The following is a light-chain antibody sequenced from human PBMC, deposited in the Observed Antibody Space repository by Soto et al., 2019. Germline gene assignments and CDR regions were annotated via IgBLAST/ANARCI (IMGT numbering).Light chain of an antibody. V-gene: IGKV3-20*01. CDR3: QQYVNSPVT. CDR2: GAS. Sequence: EIVLTQSPDTLYLSPGEGATLSCRASQRVNSSYLARYQQKPGQAPRLLISGASDRATGVPARVSGSGYGTDFTLTISRLEREDFAVYYCQQYVNSPVTFGQGTKLQIK. CDR1: QRVNSSY. J-gene: IGKJ2*01.